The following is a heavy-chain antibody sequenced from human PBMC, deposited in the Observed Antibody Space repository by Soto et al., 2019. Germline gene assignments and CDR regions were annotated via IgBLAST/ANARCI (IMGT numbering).Heavy chain of an antibody. Sequence: PGGSLRLSCVASGFTLSDHYMDWVRQAPGKGLEWVGSIRNEPKSYITDYAESVKGRFTISRDDSKNPLFLQMNSLTTEDTAIYYCADLTWTGSYFPWGQGTLVTVSS. D-gene: IGHD3-9*01. CDR2: IRNEPKSYIT. CDR3: ADLTWTGSYFP. V-gene: IGHV3-72*01. CDR1: GFTLSDHY. J-gene: IGHJ5*02.